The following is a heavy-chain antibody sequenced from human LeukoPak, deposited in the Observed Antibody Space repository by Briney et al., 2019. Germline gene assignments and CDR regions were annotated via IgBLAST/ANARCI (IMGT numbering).Heavy chain of an antibody. V-gene: IGHV4-34*01. Sequence: SETLSLTCAVYGGSFSGYYWSWIRQPPGKGLEWIGEINHSGSTNYNPSLKSRVTISVDTSKNQFSLKLSSVTAADTAVYYCASSSGYSYGSALFFYWGQGTLVTVSS. CDR3: ASSSGYSYGSALFFY. CDR2: INHSGST. D-gene: IGHD5-18*01. CDR1: GGSFSGYY. J-gene: IGHJ4*02.